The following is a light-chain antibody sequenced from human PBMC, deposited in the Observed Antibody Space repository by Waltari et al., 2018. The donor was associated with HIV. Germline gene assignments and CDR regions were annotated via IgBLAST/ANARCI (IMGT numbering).Light chain of an antibody. Sequence: EIVLTQSPATLSLSPGEIAPLSCRASQSVRSSFDWYPQQSGQPPRPLIYDASDRATGIPARFSGSGSGTDFTLTISSLEPEDFAVYYCQQRGNWRITFGQGTRLEIK. CDR2: DAS. CDR3: QQRGNWRIT. V-gene: IGKV3-11*01. CDR1: QSVRSS. J-gene: IGKJ5*01.